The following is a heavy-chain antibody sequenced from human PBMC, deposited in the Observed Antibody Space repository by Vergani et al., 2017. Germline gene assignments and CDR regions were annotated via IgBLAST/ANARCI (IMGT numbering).Heavy chain of an antibody. V-gene: IGHV3-30*02. D-gene: IGHD3-10*01. CDR1: GFSVSNSG. Sequence: QVQLVESGGGVVQPGGSLRLSCVASGFSVSNSGMHWVRQTPGKGLEWVAFIQYDGSDIFYADFVEGRFTISRDNSKKSLYLQMRSLRFDDTAVYYCASEGSANRIRAWLDDWGQGALVTVSS. CDR3: ASEGSANRIRAWLDD. J-gene: IGHJ4*02. CDR2: IQYDGSDI.